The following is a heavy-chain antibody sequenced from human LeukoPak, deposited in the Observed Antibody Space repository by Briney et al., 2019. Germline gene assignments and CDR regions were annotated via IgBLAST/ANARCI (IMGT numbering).Heavy chain of an antibody. CDR2: IRYDGSSK. J-gene: IGHJ4*02. V-gene: IGHV3-30*02. Sequence: PGGSLRLSCAASGFTFSSYGMHWVRQDPAKGLEWVAFIRYDGSSKYYADSVKGRFTISRDNSKNTLYLQMNSLRAEDTAVYYCAKDFRGPAAFLGWGQGTLVTVSS. CDR1: GFTFSSYG. D-gene: IGHD2-2*01. CDR3: AKDFRGPAAFLG.